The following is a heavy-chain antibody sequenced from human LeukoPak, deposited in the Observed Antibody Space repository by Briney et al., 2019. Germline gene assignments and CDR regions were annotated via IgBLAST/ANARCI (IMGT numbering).Heavy chain of an antibody. J-gene: IGHJ4*02. Sequence: ASVKVSCKASGYTFTGYYIHWVRQAPGQGLEWMGIINPSGGSTSYAQKFQGRVTMTRDMSTSTVYMELSSLRSEDTAVYYCAREAGIAARPFDYWGQGTLVTVSS. D-gene: IGHD6-6*01. CDR2: INPSGGST. CDR1: GYTFTGYY. V-gene: IGHV1-46*01. CDR3: AREAGIAARPFDY.